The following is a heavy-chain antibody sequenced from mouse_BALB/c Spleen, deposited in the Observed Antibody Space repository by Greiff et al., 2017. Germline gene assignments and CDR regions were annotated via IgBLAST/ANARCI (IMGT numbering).Heavy chain of an antibody. CDR1: GFTFNTYA. CDR3: VPGGFAY. V-gene: IGHV10-1*02. J-gene: IGHJ3*01. CDR2: IRSKSNNYAT. Sequence: EVMLVESGGGLVQPKGSLKLSCAASGFTFNTYAMNWVRQAPGKGLEWVARIRSKSNNYATYYADSVKDRFTISRDDSQSMLYLQMNNLKTEDTAMYYSVPGGFAYWGQGTLVTVSA.